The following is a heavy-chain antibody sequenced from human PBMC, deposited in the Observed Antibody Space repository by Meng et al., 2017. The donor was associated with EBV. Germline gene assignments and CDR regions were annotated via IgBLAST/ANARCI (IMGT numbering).Heavy chain of an antibody. CDR1: GYTITSYD. CDR2: MNPNSGNT. D-gene: IGHD3-22*01. Sequence: QVALVLSGAEVKDPGSSGKVPCKSSGYTITSYDINWVPQATGQGLEWMGWMNPNSGNTGYAQKFQGRVTMTRNSSISTAYMELSSLRSEDTAVYYCARGPYYYDSSGYYYGEFDPWGQGTLVTVSS. V-gene: IGHV1-8*01. CDR3: ARGPYYYDSSGYYYGEFDP. J-gene: IGHJ5*02.